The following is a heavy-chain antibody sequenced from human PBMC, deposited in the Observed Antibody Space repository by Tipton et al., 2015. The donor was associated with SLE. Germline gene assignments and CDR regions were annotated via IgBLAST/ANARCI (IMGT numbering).Heavy chain of an antibody. V-gene: IGHV3-23*03. D-gene: IGHD1-26*01. CDR1: GFTFSSYA. CDR2: IYSGGST. Sequence: GSLRLSCAASGFTFSSYAMSWVRQAPGKGLEWVSVIYSGGSTYYADSVKGRFTISRDNSKNTLYLQMNSLRAEDTAVYYCARDRVVGAEGGGYYLDYWGQGTLVTVSS. J-gene: IGHJ4*02. CDR3: ARDRVVGAEGGGYYLDY.